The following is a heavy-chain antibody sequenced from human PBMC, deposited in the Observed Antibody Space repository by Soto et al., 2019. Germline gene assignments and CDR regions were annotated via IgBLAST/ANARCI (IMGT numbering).Heavy chain of an antibody. V-gene: IGHV4-31*03. Sequence: PSETLSLTCTVSGGSISSGGYYWSWIRQHPGKGLEWIGYIYYSGSTYYNPSLKSRVTISVDTSKNQFSLKLSSVAAADTAVYYCSSVRGGGPFYFRGQRTLVTVSA. CDR2: IYYSGST. CDR3: SSVRGGGPFYF. J-gene: IGHJ4*02. D-gene: IGHD1-26*01. CDR1: GGSISSGGYY.